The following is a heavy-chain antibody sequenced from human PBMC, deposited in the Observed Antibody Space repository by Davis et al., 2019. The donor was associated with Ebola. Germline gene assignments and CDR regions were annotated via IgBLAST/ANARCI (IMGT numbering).Heavy chain of an antibody. CDR3: ARVGVPAALFDY. V-gene: IGHV1-3*01. CDR1: GYTSTSYT. CDR2: INAGNGNT. J-gene: IGHJ4*02. Sequence: AASVKVSCKASGYTSTSYTMHWVRQAPGQRLEWMGWINAGNGNTKYSQKFQGRVTITRDTSASTAYMELSSLRSEDTAVYYCARVGVPAALFDYWGQGTLVTVSS. D-gene: IGHD2-2*01.